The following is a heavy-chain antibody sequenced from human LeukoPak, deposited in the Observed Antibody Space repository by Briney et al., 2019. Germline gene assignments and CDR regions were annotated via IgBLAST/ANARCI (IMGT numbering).Heavy chain of an antibody. Sequence: GGSLRLSCAASGFTFSTYWMYWVRQAPGKGLGWVSRINSDGSSTSYADSVKGRFTISRDNAKNTLYLQMNSLRAEDTAVYYCARGTTSSSWSSCDYWGQGTLVTVSS. J-gene: IGHJ4*02. CDR3: ARGTTSSSWSSCDY. D-gene: IGHD6-13*01. CDR1: GFTFSTYW. V-gene: IGHV3-74*01. CDR2: INSDGSST.